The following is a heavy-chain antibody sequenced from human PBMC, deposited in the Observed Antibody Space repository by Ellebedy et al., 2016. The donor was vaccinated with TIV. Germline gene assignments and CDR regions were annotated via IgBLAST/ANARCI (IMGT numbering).Heavy chain of an antibody. CDR1: GFTFSTYT. CDR2: ISSSSSYI. Sequence: GESLKISCAASGFTFSTYTMNWVRQAPGKGLEWVSSISSSSSYIYYADSVKGRFTISRDNAKNSLYLQMNSLRAEDTAVYYCARGKQKGGDYWGQGTLVTVSS. V-gene: IGHV3-21*01. J-gene: IGHJ4*02. D-gene: IGHD1-26*01. CDR3: ARGKQKGGDY.